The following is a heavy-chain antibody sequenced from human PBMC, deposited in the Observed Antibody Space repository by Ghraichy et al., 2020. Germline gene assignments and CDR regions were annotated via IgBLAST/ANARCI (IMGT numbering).Heavy chain of an antibody. CDR3: ARDRGFGVVMAFDI. CDR2: ISSSGTTV. V-gene: IGHV3-11*04. Sequence: GGSLRLSCAASGFTFSDYHMSWIRQAPGKGLEWVLYISSSGTTVYYADSLKGRFTISRDNAENSLYLQMNSLRAEDTAVYYCARDRGFGVVMAFDIWGQGTMVTVSS. D-gene: IGHD3-3*01. J-gene: IGHJ3*02. CDR1: GFTFSDYH.